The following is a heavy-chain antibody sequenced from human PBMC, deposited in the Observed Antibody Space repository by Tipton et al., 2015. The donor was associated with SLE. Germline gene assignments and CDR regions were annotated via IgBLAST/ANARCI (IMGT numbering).Heavy chain of an antibody. CDR2: IYSRGST. CDR3: ARGPIEGYYYYYMDV. CDR1: DDSISSYY. D-gene: IGHD1-26*01. J-gene: IGHJ6*03. Sequence: TLSLTCTVSDDSISSYYWSWIRQPPGKGLEWIGYIYSRGSTTYNPSLKNRVTISVDTAKNQFSLKLSSVTAADTAVYYCARGPIEGYYYYYMDVWGKGTTVTVSS. V-gene: IGHV4-59*01.